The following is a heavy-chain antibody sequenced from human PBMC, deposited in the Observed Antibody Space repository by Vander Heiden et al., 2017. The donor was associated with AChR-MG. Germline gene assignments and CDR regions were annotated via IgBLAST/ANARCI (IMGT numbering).Heavy chain of an antibody. Sequence: QVQLVQSGAEVKKPGASVKVSCKVSGYTLTELSMHGVRQAPGKGLEWMGGFDPEDGETIYAQQFQGRVTMTEDTSTDTAYMELSSLRSEDTAVYYCATAHYYVWGSYGKRQGAFDIWGQGTMVTVSS. V-gene: IGHV1-24*01. J-gene: IGHJ3*02. D-gene: IGHD3-16*01. CDR1: GYTLTELS. CDR2: FDPEDGET. CDR3: ATAHYYVWGSYGKRQGAFDI.